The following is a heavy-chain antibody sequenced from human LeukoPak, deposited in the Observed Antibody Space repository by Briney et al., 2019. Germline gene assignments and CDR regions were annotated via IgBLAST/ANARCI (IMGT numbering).Heavy chain of an antibody. CDR2: IYHSGST. CDR3: ARQKIVKVLNFDY. V-gene: IGHV4-59*04. J-gene: IGHJ4*02. D-gene: IGHD2/OR15-2a*01. CDR1: DGSISTHY. Sequence: SETLSLTCSVSDGSISTHYWNWIRQPPGKGLEWIGSIYHSGSTYYNPSLKSRVTISVDTSKNQFSLKLSSVTAADTAVYYCARQKIVKVLNFDYWGQGTLVTVSS.